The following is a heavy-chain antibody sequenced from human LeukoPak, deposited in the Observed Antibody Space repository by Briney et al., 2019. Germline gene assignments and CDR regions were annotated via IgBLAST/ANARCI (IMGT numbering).Heavy chain of an antibody. V-gene: IGHV3-7*01. J-gene: IGHJ6*03. D-gene: IGHD2-2*01. Sequence: PGGSLRLSCAASGFTFSSYWMSWVRQAPGKGLEWVANIKQDGSEKYYVDSVKGRFTISRDNAKNSLYLQMNSLRAEDTAVYYCAREGGGPFDLASTNYYYYCMDVWGKGTTVTVSS. CDR2: IKQDGSEK. CDR3: AREGGGPFDLASTNYYYYCMDV. CDR1: GFTFSSYW.